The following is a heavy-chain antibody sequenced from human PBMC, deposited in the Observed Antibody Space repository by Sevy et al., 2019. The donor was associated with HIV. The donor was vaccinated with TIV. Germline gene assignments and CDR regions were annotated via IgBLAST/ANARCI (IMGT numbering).Heavy chain of an antibody. CDR2: IATSRSYM. Sequence: GGSLRLSCAASGFTFSSYNMNRVRQAPRKGLEWVSSIATSRSYMYYADSVKGRFTISRDNAKNSLYLQMNSLRAEDTAVYYCARALSGKYSYWGQGTLVTVSS. CDR1: GFTFSSYN. V-gene: IGHV3-21*01. J-gene: IGHJ4*02. CDR3: ARALSGKYSY. D-gene: IGHD1-26*01.